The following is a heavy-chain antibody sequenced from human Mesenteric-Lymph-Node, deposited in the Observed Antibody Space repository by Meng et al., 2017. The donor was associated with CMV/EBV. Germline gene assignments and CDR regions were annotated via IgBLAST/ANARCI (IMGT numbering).Heavy chain of an antibody. CDR3: AREPGPGYFDY. V-gene: IGHV3-11*04. Sequence: GESLKISCAASGFTFSDYYMSWIRQAPGKGLEWVSYISSSGSTIYYADSVKGRFTISRDNAKNSLYLQMNSLRAEDTAVYYCAREPGPGYFDYWGQGTLVTVSS. D-gene: IGHD2-2*01. CDR2: ISSSGSTI. CDR1: GFTFSDYY. J-gene: IGHJ4*02.